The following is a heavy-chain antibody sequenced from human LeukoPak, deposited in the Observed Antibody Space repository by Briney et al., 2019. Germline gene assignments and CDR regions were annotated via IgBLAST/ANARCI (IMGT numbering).Heavy chain of an antibody. CDR2: ISGSGGTT. J-gene: IGHJ4*02. V-gene: IGHV3-23*01. CDR1: AFIFSSYA. D-gene: IGHD3-10*01. CDR3: ARALGFGELLDYYFDY. Sequence: GGSVRLSCAASAFIFSSYAMNWVRQAPGKGLEWVSGISGSGGTTYYADSVKGRFAISRDNAKNSLYLQMNSLRAEDTAVYYCARALGFGELLDYYFDYWGQGTLVTVSS.